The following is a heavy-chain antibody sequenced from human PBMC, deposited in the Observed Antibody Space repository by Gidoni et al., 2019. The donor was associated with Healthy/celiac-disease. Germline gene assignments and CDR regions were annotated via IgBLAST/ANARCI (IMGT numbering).Heavy chain of an antibody. J-gene: IGHJ6*03. CDR2: LWYDGSNK. D-gene: IGHD2-2*03. Sequence: QVRLVDSGGGVVPHGRYLRHSCAASGFSFSGHGMHWVRQAPGKVPGKGLEWVAILWYDGSNKDYADSVKGRFTISRDNSKNTLYLQMNSLRAEDTAVYYCARAGYCSRTSCYHYYYYYMDVWGKGTTVTVSS. CDR1: GFSFSGHG. CDR3: ARAGYCSRTSCYHYYYYYMDV. V-gene: IGHV3-33*01.